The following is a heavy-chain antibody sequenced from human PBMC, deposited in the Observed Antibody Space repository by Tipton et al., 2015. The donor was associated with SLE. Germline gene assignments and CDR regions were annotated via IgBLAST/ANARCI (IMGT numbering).Heavy chain of an antibody. D-gene: IGHD5-12*01. CDR1: GLTFSSYG. Sequence: SGLTFSSYGMHWVRQAPGKGLEWVAFIRYDGSEKNYTDSVKGRFTISRDNSKNTLYLQMNSLRAEDTAVYYCASNVDHIVPWGQGTLVTVSS. J-gene: IGHJ5*02. V-gene: IGHV3-30*02. CDR3: ASNVDHIVP. CDR2: IRYDGSEK.